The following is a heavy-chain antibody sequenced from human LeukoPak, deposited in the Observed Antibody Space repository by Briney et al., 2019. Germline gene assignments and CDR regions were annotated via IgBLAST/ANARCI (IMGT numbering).Heavy chain of an antibody. CDR3: ARGPLLGYCSSTSCYFPRDY. J-gene: IGHJ4*02. D-gene: IGHD2-2*01. CDR2: ISAYNGNT. Sequence: ASVKVSCKASGYTFTSYGISWVRQAPGQGLEWMGWISAYNGNTNYAQKLQGRVTMTTDTSTSTAYMELRSLRSDDTAVYYCARGPLLGYCSSTSCYFPRDYWGQGTLVTVSS. V-gene: IGHV1-18*01. CDR1: GYTFTSYG.